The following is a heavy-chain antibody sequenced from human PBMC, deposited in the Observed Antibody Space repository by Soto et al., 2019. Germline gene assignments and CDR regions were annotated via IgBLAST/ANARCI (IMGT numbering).Heavy chain of an antibody. CDR1: GFTFSSYA. D-gene: IGHD3-3*01. CDR3: AREAYYDFWSGYYDYYYYGMDV. Sequence: GGSLRFSCAASGFTFSSYAMHWVRQAPGKGLEWVAVISYDGSNKYYADSVKGRFTIPRDNSKNTLYLQMNSLRAEDTAVYYCAREAYYDFWSGYYDYYYYGMDVWGQGTTVTVSS. J-gene: IGHJ6*02. CDR2: ISYDGSNK. V-gene: IGHV3-30-3*01.